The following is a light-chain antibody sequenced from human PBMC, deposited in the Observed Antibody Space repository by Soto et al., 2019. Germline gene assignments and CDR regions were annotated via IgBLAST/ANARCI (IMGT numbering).Light chain of an antibody. CDR2: EVT. V-gene: IGLV2-14*01. J-gene: IGLJ2*01. CDR1: SSDIGGYKY. Sequence: QPALTQPASVSGSPGQSITISCTGTSSDIGGYKYVSWYQQHPGKAPKLIIYEVTNRPSGVSDRFSGSKSGNTASLTISGLQAEDEADYYCSSYTIYSTLLLFGGGTKLTVL. CDR3: SSYTIYSTLLL.